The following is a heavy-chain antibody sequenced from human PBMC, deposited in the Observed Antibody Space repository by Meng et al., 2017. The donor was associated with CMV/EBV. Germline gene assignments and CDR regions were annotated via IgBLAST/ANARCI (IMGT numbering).Heavy chain of an antibody. V-gene: IGHV3-11*04. CDR1: GFTFSDYY. D-gene: IGHD3-10*01. J-gene: IGHJ6*02. Sequence: GESLKISCAASGFTFSDYYMSWIRQAPGKGLEWVSYISSSGSTIYYADSVKGRFTISRDNAKNSLYLQMNSLRAEDTAVYYCARLGELLWFGEPLLGMDVWGQGTTVTVSS. CDR3: ARLGELLWFGEPLLGMDV. CDR2: ISSSGSTI.